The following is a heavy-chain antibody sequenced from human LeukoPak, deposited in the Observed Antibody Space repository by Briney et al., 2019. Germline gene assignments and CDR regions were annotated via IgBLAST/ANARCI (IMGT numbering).Heavy chain of an antibody. CDR3: ARLLLRFLGQAPGDY. V-gene: IGHV4-39*01. CDR1: GGSFSGYY. D-gene: IGHD3-3*01. J-gene: IGHJ4*02. CDR2: IYYSGST. Sequence: SETLSLTCAVYGGSFSGYYWGWIRQPPGKGLEWIGSIYYSGSTYYNPSLKSRVTISVDTSKTQFSLKLSSVTAADTAVYYCARLLLRFLGQAPGDYWGQGTLVTVSS.